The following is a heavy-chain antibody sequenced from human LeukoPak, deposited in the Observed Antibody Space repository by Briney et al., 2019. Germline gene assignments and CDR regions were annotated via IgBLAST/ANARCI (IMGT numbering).Heavy chain of an antibody. J-gene: IGHJ4*02. CDR2: INAGNGNT. V-gene: IGHV1-3*01. Sequence: GASVKVSCKTSGYTFTSYAVHWVRQAPGQRLEWMGWINAGNGNTQYSQKFQGRVTITRDTSISTAYMELSRLRSDDTAVYYCARSRSRGGNYFDYWGQGTLVTVSS. D-gene: IGHD1-26*01. CDR3: ARSRSRGGNYFDY. CDR1: GYTFTSYA.